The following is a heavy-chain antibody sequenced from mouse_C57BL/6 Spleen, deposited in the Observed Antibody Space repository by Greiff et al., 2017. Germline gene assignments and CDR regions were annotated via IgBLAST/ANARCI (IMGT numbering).Heavy chain of an antibody. D-gene: IGHD1-1*01. CDR3: AREGYGSSPQFAY. Sequence: VQLQQPGAELVRPGSSVKLSCKASGYTFTSYWMDWVKQRPGQGLEWIGNIYPSASETHYNQKFKDKATLTVDKSSSTAYMQLSSLTSEDSAVYYCAREGYGSSPQFAYWGQGTLVTVSA. CDR1: GYTFTSYW. V-gene: IGHV1-61*01. CDR2: IYPSASET. J-gene: IGHJ3*01.